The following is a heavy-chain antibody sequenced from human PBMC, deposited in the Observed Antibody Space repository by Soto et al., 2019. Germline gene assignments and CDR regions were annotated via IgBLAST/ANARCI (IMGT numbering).Heavy chain of an antibody. V-gene: IGHV4-39*01. CDR2: MYYSGST. CDR1: GGSISSSNYF. CDR3: ARLGGYYQPNHFDY. D-gene: IGHD3-22*01. Sequence: ASETLSLTCTVSGGSISSSNYFWGWIRQPPGKGLEWIGSMYYSGSTYYNPSLKSRVTISVDTSKNQFSLKLSSVTAADTAVYYCARLGGYYQPNHFDYWGQGTLVTVSS. J-gene: IGHJ4*02.